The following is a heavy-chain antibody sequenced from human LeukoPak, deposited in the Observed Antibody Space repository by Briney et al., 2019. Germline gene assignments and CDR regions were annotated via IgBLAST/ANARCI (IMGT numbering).Heavy chain of an antibody. CDR3: ARDHDSSGYYQGIDY. D-gene: IGHD3-22*01. CDR1: GGSIISYY. CDR2: IHSSGTT. Sequence: SETLSLTCTVSGGSIISYYWSWIRQPAGEGLEWIGRIHSSGTTNYNPSLKSRVTMSVDTSKNQFSLKVSSVTAADTAVYYCARDHDSSGYYQGIDYWGQGTLVTVSS. V-gene: IGHV4-4*07. J-gene: IGHJ4*02.